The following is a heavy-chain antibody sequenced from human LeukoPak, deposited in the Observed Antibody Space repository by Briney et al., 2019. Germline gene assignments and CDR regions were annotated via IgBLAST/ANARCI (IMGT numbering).Heavy chain of an antibody. J-gene: IGHJ4*02. CDR1: GYTFTGYY. CDR2: INPKNGGR. Sequence: ASVKVSCKASGYTFTGYYMHWVRQAPGQGLEWMGWINPKNGGRSYAQKFQARVTMTTDTSTNTAYMELSSLRFDDTAVYYCASWDAPGFDHWGQGTLVTVSS. D-gene: IGHD1-26*01. V-gene: IGHV1-2*02. CDR3: ASWDAPGFDH.